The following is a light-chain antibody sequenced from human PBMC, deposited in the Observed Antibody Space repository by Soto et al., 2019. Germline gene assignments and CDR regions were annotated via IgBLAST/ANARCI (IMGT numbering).Light chain of an antibody. Sequence: DIQMTQSPSTLSASVGDRVTITCRASQTISSWLAWYQQKPGKAPKLLIYATSSLQSGVPSRFSGSGSGTDFTLSIRSLQPEDFATYYCKQTYSIPYTFGQGTKVDI. J-gene: IGKJ2*01. V-gene: IGKV1-39*01. CDR3: KQTYSIPYT. CDR1: QTISSW. CDR2: ATS.